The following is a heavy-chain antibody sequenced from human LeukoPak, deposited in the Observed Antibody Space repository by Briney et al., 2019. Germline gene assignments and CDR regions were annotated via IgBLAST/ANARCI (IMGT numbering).Heavy chain of an antibody. Sequence: GGSLRLSCAASGFTFSSYSMNWVRQAPGKGLEWVSSISSSSSYIYYADSVKGRFTISRDNAKNSLYLQMNSLRAEDTAVYYCAREWWTRIDAFDIWGQGTMVTVSS. CDR3: AREWWTRIDAFDI. V-gene: IGHV3-21*01. CDR1: GFTFSSYS. D-gene: IGHD2-15*01. CDR2: ISSSSSYI. J-gene: IGHJ3*02.